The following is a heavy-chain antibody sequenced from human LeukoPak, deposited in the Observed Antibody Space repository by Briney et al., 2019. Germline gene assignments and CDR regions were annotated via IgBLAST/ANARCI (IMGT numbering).Heavy chain of an antibody. CDR2: IIPIFGIA. D-gene: IGHD4-23*01. V-gene: IGHV1-69*04. Sequence: SVKVSCMASGGTFSSYAISWVRQAPGQGLEWMGRIIPIFGIANYAQKFQGRVTITADKSTSTAYMELSSLRSEDTAVYYCARDSDYGGNSSPYWGQGTLVTVSS. CDR1: GGTFSSYA. J-gene: IGHJ4*02. CDR3: ARDSDYGGNSSPY.